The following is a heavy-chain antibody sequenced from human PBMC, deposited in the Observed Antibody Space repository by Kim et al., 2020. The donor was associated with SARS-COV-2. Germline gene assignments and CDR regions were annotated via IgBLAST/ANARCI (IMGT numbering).Heavy chain of an antibody. D-gene: IGHD3-16*01. CDR1: GFTFIAYD. CDR2: ITKSSTTI. CDR3: VRDRMGGAFDM. V-gene: IGHV3-48*02. J-gene: IGHJ3*02. Sequence: GGSLRLSCATSGFTFIAYDINWVLHSPGKGLDCLSFITKSSTTIYYADSVEGRFTISRDNAKNSLFLQMNSLRDEDTALYYCVRDRMGGAFDMWGQGTMVTVSS.